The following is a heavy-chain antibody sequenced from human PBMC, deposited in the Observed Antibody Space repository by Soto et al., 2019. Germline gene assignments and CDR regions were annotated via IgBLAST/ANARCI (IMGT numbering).Heavy chain of an antibody. J-gene: IGHJ6*02. CDR2: ISGSGGST. Sequence: EVQLLESGGGLVQPGGSLRLSCAASGFTFSSYAMSWVRQAPGKGLEWVSAISGSGGSTYYADSVKGRFTISRDNSKNTLYLQMNSLRAEDTAVYYCAKVITANYGSVPNYDMDVWGQGTTVTVSS. D-gene: IGHD3-10*01. CDR1: GFTFSSYA. V-gene: IGHV3-23*01. CDR3: AKVITANYGSVPNYDMDV.